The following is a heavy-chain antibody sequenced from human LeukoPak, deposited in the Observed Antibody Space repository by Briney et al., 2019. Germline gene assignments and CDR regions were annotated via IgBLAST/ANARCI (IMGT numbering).Heavy chain of an antibody. D-gene: IGHD2-2*01. CDR2: ISSSGSTI. V-gene: IGHV3-48*03. CDR1: GFTFRGDE. CDR3: ARDIGYCSSTSCYWGCFDY. Sequence: GGALRLSCAASGFTFRGDEMNWVHQAPGKGLEWVSYISSSGSTIYYANSVKGRFTISRENAQNSLYLQMNSLRAEDTAVYYCARDIGYCSSTSCYWGCFDYWGQGTLVTVSS. J-gene: IGHJ4*02.